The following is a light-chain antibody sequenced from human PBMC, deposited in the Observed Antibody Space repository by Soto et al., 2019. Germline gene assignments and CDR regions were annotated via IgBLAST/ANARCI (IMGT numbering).Light chain of an antibody. V-gene: IGLV2-8*01. Sequence: QSALTQPPSAAGSPGQSVAISCTGTSSDVGGYNYVSWYQQPPGKAPKLMIYEVNKRPSGVPDRFSGSKSGNTASLTVSGLQAEDEADYYCSSYAGSSNVFGTGTKVTAL. CDR3: SSYAGSSNV. CDR1: SSDVGGYNY. J-gene: IGLJ1*01. CDR2: EVN.